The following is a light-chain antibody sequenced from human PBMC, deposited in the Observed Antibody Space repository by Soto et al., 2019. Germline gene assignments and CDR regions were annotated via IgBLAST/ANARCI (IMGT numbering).Light chain of an antibody. CDR2: RNN. V-gene: IGLV1-47*01. Sequence: QSVLTQPPSASGTPGQRVTISCSGSSSNIGSNYVYWYQQLPGTAPKLLIYRNNXRPSGVPDRFSGSKSGTSASLAISGLXXXXXXDYYCAAWDDSLSALFGGGTKLTVL. J-gene: IGLJ2*01. CDR3: AAWDDSLSAL. CDR1: SSNIGSNY.